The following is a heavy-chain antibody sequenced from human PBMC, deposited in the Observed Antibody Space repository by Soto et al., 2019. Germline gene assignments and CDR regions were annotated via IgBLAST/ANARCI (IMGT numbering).Heavy chain of an antibody. CDR1: GGSITSGDDY. CDR2: IHYSGST. Sequence: PSETLSLTCTVSGGSITSGDDYWSWIRQPPGKGLEWIAYIHYSGSTYYNPSLKSRVTISVDTSKNQFSLKLSSVTAADTAVYYCARGGYTVTTRYYYGMDVWGQRTTVTVSS. V-gene: IGHV4-30-4*01. J-gene: IGHJ6*02. CDR3: ARGGYTVTTRYYYGMDV. D-gene: IGHD4-4*01.